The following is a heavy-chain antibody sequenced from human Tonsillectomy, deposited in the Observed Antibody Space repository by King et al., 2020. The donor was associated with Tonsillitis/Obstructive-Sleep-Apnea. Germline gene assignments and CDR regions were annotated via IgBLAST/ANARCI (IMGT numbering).Heavy chain of an antibody. Sequence: VQLVESGAEVKMPGASVKVSCKTSGYTFINYGITWVRQAPGQGLEWMGWITTYNGNTNYAQKLQGRVTMTTDTSTSTAYMELRSLRSDDTAVYYCAGSISRSWYFQPFNYWGQGTLVTVSS. CDR3: AGSISRSWYFQPFNY. J-gene: IGHJ4*02. V-gene: IGHV1-18*01. D-gene: IGHD6-13*01. CDR2: ITTYNGNT. CDR1: GYTFINYG.